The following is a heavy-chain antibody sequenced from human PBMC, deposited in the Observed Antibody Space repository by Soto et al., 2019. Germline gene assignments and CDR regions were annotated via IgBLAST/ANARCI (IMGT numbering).Heavy chain of an antibody. J-gene: IGHJ4*02. CDR1: GFTFSSYG. CDR3: AKELWVWSGYYCDY. CDR2: ISYDGYNK. V-gene: IGHV3-30*18. Sequence: QVQLVESGGGVVQPGRSLRLSCAASGFTFSSYGMHWVRQAPGKGLEWVAVISYDGYNKYYADSVKGRFTISRDNSKNTLYLQMNSLRAEDTAVYYCAKELWVWSGYYCDYWGQGTLVTVSS. D-gene: IGHD3-3*01.